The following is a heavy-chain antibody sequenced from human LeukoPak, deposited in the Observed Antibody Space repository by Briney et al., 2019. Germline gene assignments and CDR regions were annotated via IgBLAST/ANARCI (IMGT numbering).Heavy chain of an antibody. CDR1: GFTFSSYW. Sequence: GGSLRLSCAASGFTFSSYWMHWVRHAPGKGLVWVSRINSDGSSTSYADSVKGRFTVSRDNSKNTLYLQMNSLRAEDTAVYYCAKRRYDSSGYYYVYWGQGTLVTVSS. CDR2: INSDGSST. V-gene: IGHV3-74*01. J-gene: IGHJ4*02. D-gene: IGHD3-22*01. CDR3: AKRRYDSSGYYYVY.